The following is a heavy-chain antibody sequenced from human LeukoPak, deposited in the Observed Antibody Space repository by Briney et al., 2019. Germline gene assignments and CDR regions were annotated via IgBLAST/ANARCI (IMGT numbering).Heavy chain of an antibody. V-gene: IGHV3-20*04. CDR2: INWNGGST. J-gene: IGHJ4*02. Sequence: RTGGSLRLSCAASGFTFDDYGMSWVRQAPGKGLEWVSGINWNGGSTYYADSVKGRFTISRDNSKNTLYLQMNSLRAEDTAVYYCAKDSELLVRGVMFYWGQGTLVTVSS. D-gene: IGHD3-10*01. CDR3: AKDSELLVRGVMFY. CDR1: GFTFDDYG.